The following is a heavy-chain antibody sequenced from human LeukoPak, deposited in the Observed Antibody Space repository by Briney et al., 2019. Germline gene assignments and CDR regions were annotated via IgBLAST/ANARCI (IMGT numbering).Heavy chain of an antibody. V-gene: IGHV1-69*04. CDR2: IIPILGIA. Sequence: ASVKVSCKASGYTFTSYDISWVRQAPGQGLEWMGRIIPILGIANYAQKFQGRVTITADKSTSTAYMELSSLKSEDTAVYYCARDPQLYDSSGYYYNDAFDIWGQGTMVTVSS. D-gene: IGHD3-22*01. CDR3: ARDPQLYDSSGYYYNDAFDI. J-gene: IGHJ3*02. CDR1: GYTFTSYD.